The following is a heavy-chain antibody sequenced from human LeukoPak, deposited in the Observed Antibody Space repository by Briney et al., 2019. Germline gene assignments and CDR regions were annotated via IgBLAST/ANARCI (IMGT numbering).Heavy chain of an antibody. J-gene: IGHJ3*02. CDR3: AREDSTYYYDSSGQRRAFDI. CDR1: GFTFDDYG. D-gene: IGHD3-22*01. V-gene: IGHV3-21*01. CDR2: ISSSSSYM. Sequence: GGSLRLSCAASGFTFDDYGMSWVRQAPGKGLEWVSSISSSSSYMYYADSVKGRFTISRDNAKNSLYLQMNSLRAEDTAVYYCAREDSTYYYDSSGQRRAFDIWGQGTMVTVSS.